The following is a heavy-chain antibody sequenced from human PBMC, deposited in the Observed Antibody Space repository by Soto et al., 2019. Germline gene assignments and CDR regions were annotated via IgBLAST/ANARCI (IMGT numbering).Heavy chain of an antibody. J-gene: IGHJ6*02. CDR1: GGSVNSDSYY. V-gene: IGHV4-61*01. CDR3: ARHSREFSSSGGLDV. Sequence: QVQLQESGPGLVKPSETLSLTCTVSGGSVNSDSYYWTWIRQPPGKRLEWIGSLYYSGSTNYNPSLKSRVTISVDTSKNQFSLKVSSVTVADTAVYFCARHSREFSSSGGLDVWGQGTTVTVSS. CDR2: LYYSGST. D-gene: IGHD3-10*01.